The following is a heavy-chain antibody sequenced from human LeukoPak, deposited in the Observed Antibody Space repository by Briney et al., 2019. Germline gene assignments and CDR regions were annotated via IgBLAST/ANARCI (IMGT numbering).Heavy chain of an antibody. Sequence: SETLSLTCTVSGYSISGGYYWGWIRQPPGKGLEWIGSIYHSGSTYYNPSLKSRVTISVDTSKNQFSLKLSSVTAADTAVYYCARRALARYYYGSGRTRWFDPWGQGTLVTVSS. CDR2: IYHSGST. CDR1: GYSISGGYY. D-gene: IGHD3-10*01. CDR3: ARRALARYYYGSGRTRWFDP. V-gene: IGHV4-38-2*02. J-gene: IGHJ5*02.